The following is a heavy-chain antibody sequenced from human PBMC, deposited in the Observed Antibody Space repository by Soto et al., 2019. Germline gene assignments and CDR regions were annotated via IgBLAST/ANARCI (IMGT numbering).Heavy chain of an antibody. CDR2: ISYDGSNK. CDR3: EKGSYSGIYSDFDY. D-gene: IGHD1-26*01. V-gene: IGHV3-30*18. J-gene: IGHJ4*02. Sequence: QVQLVESGGGVVQPGRSLRLSCAASGFTFSSYGMYWVRQAPGKGLEWVAGISYDGSNKYYADSVKGRFTISRDNSKNTLKMHMNSQRAEDTAGSYCEKGSYSGIYSDFDYWGQGTLVTVSS. CDR1: GFTFSSYG.